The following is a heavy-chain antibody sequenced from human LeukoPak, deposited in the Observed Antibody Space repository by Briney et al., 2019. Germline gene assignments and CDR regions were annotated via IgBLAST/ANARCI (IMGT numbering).Heavy chain of an antibody. D-gene: IGHD3-22*01. J-gene: IGHJ4*02. Sequence: GGSLRLSCAASGFNFDDYVMSWVRQAPGKGLEWVSGINWNGGSRGYADSVKGRFTVSRDNAKNSLYLQMNSLRAEDTALYYCARSRHSYDSSGFPHYWGQGTLVTVSS. V-gene: IGHV3-20*04. CDR3: ARSRHSYDSSGFPHY. CDR2: INWNGGSR. CDR1: GFNFDDYV.